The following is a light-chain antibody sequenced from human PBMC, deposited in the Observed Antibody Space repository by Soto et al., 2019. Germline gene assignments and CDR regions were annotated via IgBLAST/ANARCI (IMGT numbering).Light chain of an antibody. CDR3: QQYGGSPRT. V-gene: IGKV3-20*01. Sequence: EIVLTQSPGTLSLSPGERATLSCRASQIVSDNYVAGYQQRPGQAPRLLIYGASSRATGIPDRFSGSGSGKDFTLTISRMEPEDFAVYYCQQYGGSPRTFGQGTEVDIK. CDR1: QIVSDNY. CDR2: GAS. J-gene: IGKJ1*01.